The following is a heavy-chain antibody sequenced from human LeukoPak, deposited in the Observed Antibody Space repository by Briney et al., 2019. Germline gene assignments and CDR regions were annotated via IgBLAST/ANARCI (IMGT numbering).Heavy chain of an antibody. J-gene: IGHJ4*02. CDR3: TTTLAVAGTSMGY. Sequence: GGSLRLSCAASGFTFNDAWMTWVRQAPRKGLEWVGRIKSKTDGGTTDYAAPVKGRFTISRDDSKTTLYLQMNSLKTEDTAVYYCTTTLAVAGTSMGYWGQGTLVTVSS. D-gene: IGHD6-19*01. CDR1: GFTFNDAW. CDR2: IKSKTDGGTT. V-gene: IGHV3-15*01.